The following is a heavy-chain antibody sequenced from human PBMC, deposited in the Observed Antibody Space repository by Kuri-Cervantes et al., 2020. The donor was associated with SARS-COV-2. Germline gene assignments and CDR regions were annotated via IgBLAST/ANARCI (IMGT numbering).Heavy chain of an antibody. D-gene: IGHD2-15*01. Sequence: SETLSLTCTVSGGSISSYYWSWIRQPPGKGLEWIGYIYYSGSTNYNPSLKSRVTISVDTSKNQFSLKLSSVTAADTAVYYCARARGRLLPFDYWGQGTLVTVSS. V-gene: IGHV4-59*12. CDR1: GGSISSYY. J-gene: IGHJ4*02. CDR2: IYYSGST. CDR3: ARARGRLLPFDY.